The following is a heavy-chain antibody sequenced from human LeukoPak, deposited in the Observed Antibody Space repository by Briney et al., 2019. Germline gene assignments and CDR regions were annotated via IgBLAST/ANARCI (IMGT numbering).Heavy chain of an antibody. V-gene: IGHV1-18*01. CDR3: ARGGMEVDSLLFGDY. J-gene: IGHJ4*02. CDR2: INPYTGNT. D-gene: IGHD3-9*01. Sequence: ASVKVSCKASGYTFTRYGISWVRHAPGQGLEWMGWINPYTGNTKYAEKLQGRVTMTTDTSTRTAYMELTRLTSDDTALYYCARGGMEVDSLLFGDYWGQGTLVTVSS. CDR1: GYTFTRYG.